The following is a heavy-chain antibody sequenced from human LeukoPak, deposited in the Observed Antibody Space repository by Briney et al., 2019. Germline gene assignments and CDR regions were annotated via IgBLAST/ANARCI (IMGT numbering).Heavy chain of an antibody. Sequence: ASVTVSCKASGYTFTSYGISWVRQAPGQGLEWMGWISAYNGNTNYAQKLQGRVTMTTDTSTSTAYMELRSLRSDDTAVYYCARHKTAVSYCGGDCYSEGFDYWGQGTLVTVSS. CDR2: ISAYNGNT. J-gene: IGHJ4*02. CDR3: ARHKTAVSYCGGDCYSEGFDY. V-gene: IGHV1-18*01. D-gene: IGHD2-21*02. CDR1: GYTFTSYG.